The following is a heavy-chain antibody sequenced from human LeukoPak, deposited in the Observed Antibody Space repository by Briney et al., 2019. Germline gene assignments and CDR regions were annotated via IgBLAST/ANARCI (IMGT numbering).Heavy chain of an antibody. J-gene: IGHJ4*02. D-gene: IGHD3-10*01. CDR1: GYTFTSYY. V-gene: IGHV1-18*04. CDR2: ISAYNGNT. CDR3: ARDPDYYGSGENFDY. Sequence: ASVKVSCKASGYTFTSYYMHWVRQAPGQGLEWVGWISAYNGNTNYAQSLQGRVIMTTDASTRTAYMELRSLRSDDTAVYYCARDPDYYGSGENFDYWGQGTLVTVSS.